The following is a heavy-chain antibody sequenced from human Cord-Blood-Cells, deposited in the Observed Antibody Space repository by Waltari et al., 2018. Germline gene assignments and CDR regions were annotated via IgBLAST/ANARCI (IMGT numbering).Heavy chain of an antibody. CDR3: ARISPDDY. CDR1: GDTFTGYY. V-gene: IGHV1-2*02. D-gene: IGHD2-15*01. Sequence: QVQLVQSGAEVKKPGASVKVSCKASGDTFTGYYMHGVRQAPGQGLEWRGWINPNSGGPNYAQKFQGRVTMTRGTSISTAYRELSRLGYDDTAVYYCARISPDDYWGQGTVVTVSS. J-gene: IGHJ4*02. CDR2: INPNSGGP.